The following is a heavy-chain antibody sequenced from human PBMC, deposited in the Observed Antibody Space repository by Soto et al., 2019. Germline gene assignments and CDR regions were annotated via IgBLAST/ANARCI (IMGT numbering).Heavy chain of an antibody. CDR2: FNHSGST. CDR1: GGSFSGYY. Sequence: QVQLQQWGAGLLKPSETLSLTCAVYGGSFSGYYWNWIRQPPGKGLEWVGEFNHSGSTNYTPSLKRRVTSSVNTSKNQCSLKLSSGTAAAAAVYYCARGCGRIFDYWGQGPVVTVSS. CDR3: ARGCGRIFDY. D-gene: IGHD1-1*01. J-gene: IGHJ4*02. V-gene: IGHV4-34*01.